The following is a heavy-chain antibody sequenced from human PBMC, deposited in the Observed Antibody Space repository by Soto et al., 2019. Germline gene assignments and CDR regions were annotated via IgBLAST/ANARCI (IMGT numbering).Heavy chain of an antibody. CDR1: GYSFTSYW. V-gene: IGHV5-51*01. CDR3: ARHSAELLPAMKYGMDV. CDR2: IYPGDSDT. J-gene: IGHJ6*02. D-gene: IGHD1-26*01. Sequence: PGESLKISCKGSGYSFTSYWIGWVRQMPGKGLEWIGIIYPGDSDTRYSPSFQGQVTISADKSISTAYLQWSSLKASDTAMYYCARHSAELLPAMKYGMDVWGQGTTVTVSS.